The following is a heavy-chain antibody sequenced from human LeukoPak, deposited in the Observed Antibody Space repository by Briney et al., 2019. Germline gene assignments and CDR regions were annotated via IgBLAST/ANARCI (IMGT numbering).Heavy chain of an antibody. D-gene: IGHD6-13*01. CDR2: IWYDGSIK. Sequence: PGRSLRLSCAASGFTFSSYGMHSVREAPGKGLGWVAVIWYDGSIKYYADSVKGRFTISRDNSKNTLYLQMNSLRAEDTAVYYCAREKFLAAAGTRGSWFDPWGQGTLVTVSS. CDR1: GFTFSSYG. J-gene: IGHJ5*02. CDR3: AREKFLAAAGTRGSWFDP. V-gene: IGHV3-33*01.